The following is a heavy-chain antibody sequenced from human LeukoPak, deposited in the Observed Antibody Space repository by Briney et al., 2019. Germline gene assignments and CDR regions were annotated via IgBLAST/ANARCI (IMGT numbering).Heavy chain of an antibody. CDR2: IYHSGST. J-gene: IGHJ4*02. Sequence: SETLSLTCTVSGYSISSGYYWGWIRQPPGKGLEWIGSIYHSGSTYYSPSLKSRVTVSVDTSKNEFSLKLSSVTAADMAVYFCARGIVGSRDFYFRYYFDYWGQGTLVTVSS. V-gene: IGHV4-38-2*02. D-gene: IGHD3/OR15-3a*01. CDR1: GYSISSGYY. CDR3: ARGIVGSRDFYFRYYFDY.